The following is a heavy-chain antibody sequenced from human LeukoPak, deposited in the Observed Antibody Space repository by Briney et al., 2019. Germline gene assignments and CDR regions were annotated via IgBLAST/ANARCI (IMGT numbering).Heavy chain of an antibody. CDR3: ARGRCSGGSCFRYYFDY. V-gene: IGHV1-69*05. CDR1: GGTFSSYA. Sequence: GASVKVSCKASGGTFSSYAISWVRQAPGQGLEWMGRIIPIFGTANYAQKFQSRVTITTDESTSTAYMELSSLRSEDTAVYYCARGRCSGGSCFRYYFDYWGQGTLVTVSS. D-gene: IGHD2-15*01. J-gene: IGHJ4*02. CDR2: IIPIFGTA.